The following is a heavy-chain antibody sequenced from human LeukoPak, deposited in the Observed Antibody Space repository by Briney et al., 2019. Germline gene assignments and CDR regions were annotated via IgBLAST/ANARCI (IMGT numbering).Heavy chain of an antibody. Sequence: PGGSLRLSCVASGFTFRTYAMSWVRQTPWMGLEGVSAISGSDPGTYHADSVKGRFTISRDNSKNTLYLQMNNLRAEGTAIYFCAKAPLGSCTGARCYSLDAWGKGTTVSVSS. V-gene: IGHV3-23*01. CDR1: GFTFRTYA. D-gene: IGHD2-8*02. J-gene: IGHJ6*03. CDR3: AKAPLGSCTGARCYSLDA. CDR2: ISGSDPGT.